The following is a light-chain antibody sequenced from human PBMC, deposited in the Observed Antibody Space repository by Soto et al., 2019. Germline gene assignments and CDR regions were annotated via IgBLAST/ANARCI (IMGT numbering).Light chain of an antibody. J-gene: IGLJ3*02. V-gene: IGLV4-69*01. CDR3: QTWGTGIGV. CDR1: SGHSNYA. CDR2: LNSDGSL. Sequence: QSVLTQSPSASASLGASVKLTCTLSSGHSNYAIAWHQQQPEKGPRFLMKLNSDGSLSKGDGIPDRFSGSSSGAERYLTISSLQSEDEADYYCQTWGTGIGVFGGGTKLTVL.